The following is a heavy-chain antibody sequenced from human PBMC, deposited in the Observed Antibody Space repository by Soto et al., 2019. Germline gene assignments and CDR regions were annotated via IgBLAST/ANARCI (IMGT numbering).Heavy chain of an antibody. CDR1: GGTFSSYA. V-gene: IGHV1-69*01. CDR3: ARDVVVVPAAISPGNWYFDL. CDR2: IIPIFGTA. D-gene: IGHD2-2*01. J-gene: IGHJ2*01. Sequence: QVQLVQSGAEVKKPGSSVKVSCKASGGTFSSYAISWVRQAPGQGLEWMGGIIPIFGTANYAQKFQGRVTITADESTSTAYMELSSLRSEDTAVYYCARDVVVVPAAISPGNWYFDLWGRGTLVTVSS.